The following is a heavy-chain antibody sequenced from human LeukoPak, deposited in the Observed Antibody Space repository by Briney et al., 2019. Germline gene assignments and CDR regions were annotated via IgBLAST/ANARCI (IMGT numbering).Heavy chain of an antibody. CDR2: IYFSGTT. D-gene: IGHD1-20*01. CDR1: GGSISSYS. V-gene: IGHV4-39*01. Sequence: SETLSLTCTVSGGSISSYSWAWIRQPPGKGLEWIGTIYFSGTTYYNPSLKSRITMSVDTSKKQFSLKLNSVTAADTAMYFCTRQELTGTGRGFFDYWGQGNLVTVSS. J-gene: IGHJ4*02. CDR3: TRQELTGTGRGFFDY.